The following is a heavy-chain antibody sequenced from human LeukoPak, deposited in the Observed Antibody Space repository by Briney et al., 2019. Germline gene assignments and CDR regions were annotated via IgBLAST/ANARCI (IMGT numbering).Heavy chain of an antibody. D-gene: IGHD3-9*01. J-gene: IGHJ4*02. CDR1: GFTFSSYA. CDR2: IFSGGGT. Sequence: GGSLRLSCAASGFTFSSYAMHWVRQAPGKGLEWVSVIFSGGGTHYADSVKGRFIMSRDNSKNTLYLQMDSLRAEDTAVYYCARLHYDILTGPFDYWGQGTLVTVSS. CDR3: ARLHYDILTGPFDY. V-gene: IGHV3-66*04.